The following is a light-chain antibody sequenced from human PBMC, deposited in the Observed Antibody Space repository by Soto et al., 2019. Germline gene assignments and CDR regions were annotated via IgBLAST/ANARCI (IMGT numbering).Light chain of an antibody. CDR2: NAS. CDR1: QSVGSNF. V-gene: IGKV3-20*01. CDR3: QQYGSSPRT. Sequence: EILLTQSPGTLSLSPGERATLSCRASQSVGSNFLAWYQQKPGQAPRLLIYNASNRATGIPDRFSGSGSGTDFTLTISRLEPEDFAVYYCQQYGSSPRTFGQGTKVDIK. J-gene: IGKJ1*01.